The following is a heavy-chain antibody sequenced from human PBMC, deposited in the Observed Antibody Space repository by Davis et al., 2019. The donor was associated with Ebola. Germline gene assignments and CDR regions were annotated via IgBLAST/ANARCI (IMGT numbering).Heavy chain of an antibody. J-gene: IGHJ4*02. D-gene: IGHD6-13*01. CDR3: ARGDAIRIAATGTINY. CDR2: ISWNSGSI. Sequence: SLKISCAASGFTFDDYAMHWVRQAPGKGLEWVSGISWNSGSIGYADSVKGRFTISRDNAKNTLYLQMNSLRAEDTAVYYCARGDAIRIAATGTINYWGQGTLVTVSS. CDR1: GFTFDDYA. V-gene: IGHV3-9*01.